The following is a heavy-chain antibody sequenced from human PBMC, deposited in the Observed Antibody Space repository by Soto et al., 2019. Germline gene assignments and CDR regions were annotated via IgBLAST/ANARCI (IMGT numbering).Heavy chain of an antibody. CDR1: GFTFSSYV. Sequence: GGSMRLSRAASGFTFSSYVMSWVRQAPGKGLEWVSAISGSGGSTYYADSVKGRFTISRDNSKNTLYLQMNSLRAEDTAVYYCAKVLGITMIVKYYFDYWGQGTLVTVSS. V-gene: IGHV3-23*01. CDR2: ISGSGGST. J-gene: IGHJ4*02. D-gene: IGHD3-22*01. CDR3: AKVLGITMIVKYYFDY.